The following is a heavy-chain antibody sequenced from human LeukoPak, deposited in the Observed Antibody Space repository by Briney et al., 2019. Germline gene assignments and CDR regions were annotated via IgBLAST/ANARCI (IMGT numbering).Heavy chain of an antibody. Sequence: SETLSLTCIVSGGSISSYYWSWIRQPPGRGLEWIGYIYYSGSTNYNPSLKSRVTISVDTSKNQFSLKLSSVTAADTAVYYCARVHCSSNSCYSHWFGPWGQGTLVTVSS. CDR3: ARVHCSSNSCYSHWFGP. CDR2: IYYSGST. V-gene: IGHV4-59*01. D-gene: IGHD2-2*01. J-gene: IGHJ5*02. CDR1: GGSISSYY.